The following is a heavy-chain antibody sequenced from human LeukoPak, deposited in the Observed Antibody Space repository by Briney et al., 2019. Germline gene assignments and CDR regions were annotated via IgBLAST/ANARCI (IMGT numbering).Heavy chain of an antibody. Sequence: GGSLRLSCAASRFTFNVRWMHWGRQAPGKGLEWVATIKQDGSEKYYVDSVKGRFAISRDNAKNSLYLQMNSLRAEDTAVYYCAREYYYGSGSYYNGYWGQGTLVTVSS. D-gene: IGHD3-10*01. CDR3: AREYYYGSGSYYNGY. CDR1: RFTFNVRW. CDR2: IKQDGSEK. V-gene: IGHV3-7*04. J-gene: IGHJ4*02.